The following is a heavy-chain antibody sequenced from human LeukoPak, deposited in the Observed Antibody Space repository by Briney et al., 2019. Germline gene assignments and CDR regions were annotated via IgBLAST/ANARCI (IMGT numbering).Heavy chain of an antibody. CDR2: ISYDGSNK. CDR1: GFTFSSYA. Sequence: GGSLRLSCAASGFTFSSYAMHWVRQAPGKGLEWVAVISYDGSNKYYADSVKGRFTISRDNSKNTLYLQMNSLRAEDTAVYYCARFRGYSYGEFDYWGQGTLVTVSS. J-gene: IGHJ4*02. D-gene: IGHD5-18*01. CDR3: ARFRGYSYGEFDY. V-gene: IGHV3-30-3*01.